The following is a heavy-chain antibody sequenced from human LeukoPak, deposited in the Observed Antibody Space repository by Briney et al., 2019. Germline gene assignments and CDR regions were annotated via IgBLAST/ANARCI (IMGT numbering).Heavy chain of an antibody. J-gene: IGHJ3*02. Sequence: GGSLRLSCAASGFTFSDYYMSWIRQAPGKGLEWVSYISSSGSTIDYADSVKGRFTTSRDNAKNSLYLQMNSLRAEDTAVYYCARVLYCSSTSCYGGPDAFDIWGQGTMVTVSS. D-gene: IGHD2-2*01. CDR3: ARVLYCSSTSCYGGPDAFDI. CDR2: ISSSGSTI. CDR1: GFTFSDYY. V-gene: IGHV3-11*04.